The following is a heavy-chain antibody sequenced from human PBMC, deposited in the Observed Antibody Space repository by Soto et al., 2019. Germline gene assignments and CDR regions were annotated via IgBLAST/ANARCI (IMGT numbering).Heavy chain of an antibody. CDR1: GYTFTSYA. J-gene: IGHJ5*02. Sequence: ASVKVSCKASGYTFTSYAMHWVRQAPGQRLEWMGGINAGNGKTKYSQKFQGRVTITRDTSASTAYMELSSLRSEDTAAYYCARALYRDFGSGSWFDPWGQGTLVTVSS. V-gene: IGHV1-3*01. CDR2: INAGNGKT. D-gene: IGHD3-3*01. CDR3: ARALYRDFGSGSWFDP.